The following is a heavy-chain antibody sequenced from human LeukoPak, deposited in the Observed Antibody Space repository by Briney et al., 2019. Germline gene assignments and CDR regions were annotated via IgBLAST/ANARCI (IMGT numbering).Heavy chain of an antibody. CDR2: IYHSGNT. CDR3: ARVAEDFGVVIAPRFDY. Sequence: SETLSLTCTVSGYSISSGYYWGWIRQPPGKGLEWIGSIYHSGNTYYNPSLKSRVTISVDTSKNQFSLKLSSVTAADTAVYYCARVAEDFGVVIAPRFDYWGQGTLVTVSS. J-gene: IGHJ4*02. D-gene: IGHD3-3*01. V-gene: IGHV4-38-2*02. CDR1: GYSISSGYY.